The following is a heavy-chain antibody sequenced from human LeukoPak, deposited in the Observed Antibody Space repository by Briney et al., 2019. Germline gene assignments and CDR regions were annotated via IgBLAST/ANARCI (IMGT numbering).Heavy chain of an antibody. CDR3: AKPELLWFGEFNYDY. CDR1: GFTFSSYG. V-gene: IGHV3-30*02. Sequence: LGESLKISCAASGFTFSSYGMHWVRQAPGKGLEWVAFIRYDGSNKYYAGSVKGRFTISRDNSKNTLYLQMNSLRAEDTAVYYCAKPELLWFGEFNYDYWGQGTLVTVSS. CDR2: IRYDGSNK. J-gene: IGHJ4*02. D-gene: IGHD3-10*01.